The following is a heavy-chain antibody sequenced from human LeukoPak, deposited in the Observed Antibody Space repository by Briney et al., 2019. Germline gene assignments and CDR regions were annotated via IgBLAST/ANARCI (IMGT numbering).Heavy chain of an antibody. Sequence: PSETLSLTCTVSGGSISSNTHFWGWIRQPPGKGLEWIGTIYYSGSTYYNPSLKSRVTISVDTSKNQFSLKLSSVTAADTAVYYCASSSGSGYLARSYFDYWGQGTLVTVSS. J-gene: IGHJ4*02. CDR1: GGSISSNTHF. D-gene: IGHD3-22*01. V-gene: IGHV4-39*07. CDR2: IYYSGST. CDR3: ASSSGSGYLARSYFDY.